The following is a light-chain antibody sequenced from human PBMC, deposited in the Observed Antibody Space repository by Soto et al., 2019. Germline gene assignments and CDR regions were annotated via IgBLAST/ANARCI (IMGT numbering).Light chain of an antibody. CDR1: ESVSTN. CDR3: HHFGRSAIFT. Sequence: ESVLTQSPATLSLAPGERVTLSCRASESVSTNLAWYQQKAGQAPRLLIYGASIRAAGISDRFSGSGSGTDFTLSISRLEPEDFAVYHCHHFGRSAIFTFGPGTKVDIK. CDR2: GAS. V-gene: IGKV3-20*01. J-gene: IGKJ3*01.